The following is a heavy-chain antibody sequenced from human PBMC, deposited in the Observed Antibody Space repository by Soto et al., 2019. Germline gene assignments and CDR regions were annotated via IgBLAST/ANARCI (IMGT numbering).Heavy chain of an antibody. D-gene: IGHD1-26*01. CDR3: ARDQIPVGATFYQNGLEV. V-gene: IGHV4-61*01. Sequence: SETLSLTCTVSGGSVSSGSYYWSWIRQPPGKGLEWIGYVYYSGSTKYNPSLESRVTISIDTSKNQFSLKLSSVTAADTALYFCARDQIPVGATFYQNGLEVWGPGTTVT. CDR1: GGSVSSGSYY. J-gene: IGHJ6*02. CDR2: VYYSGST.